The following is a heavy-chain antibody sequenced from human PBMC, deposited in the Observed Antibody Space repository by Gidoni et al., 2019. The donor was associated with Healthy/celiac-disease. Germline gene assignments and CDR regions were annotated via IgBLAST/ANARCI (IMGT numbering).Heavy chain of an antibody. CDR2: MNPNSGNT. J-gene: IGHJ5*02. V-gene: IGHV1-8*01. D-gene: IGHD3-10*01. Sequence: QVQLVPSGAEVKKPGASVQVSFYAYGYTFTTYDINWVRQATGPGLEWMGWMNPNSGNTGYAQKFQGRVTMTRNTSISTDYMELSSMRSEDTAVYYCARARHVRGSGRNWFDPWGQGTLVTVSS. CDR1: GYTFTTYD. CDR3: ARARHVRGSGRNWFDP.